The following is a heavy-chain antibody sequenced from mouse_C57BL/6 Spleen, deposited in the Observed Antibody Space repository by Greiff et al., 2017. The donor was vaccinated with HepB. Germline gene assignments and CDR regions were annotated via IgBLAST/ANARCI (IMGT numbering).Heavy chain of an antibody. D-gene: IGHD2-1*01. V-gene: IGHV1-72*01. CDR1: GYTFTSYW. J-gene: IGHJ2*01. CDR3: ARWGGYGNYEEIDY. Sequence: QVQLQQPGAELVKPGASVKLSCKASGYTFTSYWMHWVRQRPGRGLEWIGRIDTNSGGTKYNEKFKSKATLTVDKPSSTAYMQLSSLTSEDSAVYYCARWGGYGNYEEIDYWGQGTTLTVSS. CDR2: IDTNSGGT.